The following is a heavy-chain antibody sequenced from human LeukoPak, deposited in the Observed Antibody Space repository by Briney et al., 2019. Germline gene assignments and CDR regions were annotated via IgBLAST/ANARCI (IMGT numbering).Heavy chain of an antibody. CDR1: GFIFSTYA. D-gene: IGHD2-15*01. J-gene: IGHJ4*02. CDR2: ISGSGNTI. V-gene: IGHV3-23*01. Sequence: AGGSLRLSCAASGFIFSTYAISWVRQAPGRGLECVASISGSGNTIYYADSVKGRFTISRDNSKNTLYLQVNSLRAEDTAIYYCAKDLRVVGESSAGPLDHWCQGTLVTVSS. CDR3: AKDLRVVGESSAGPLDH.